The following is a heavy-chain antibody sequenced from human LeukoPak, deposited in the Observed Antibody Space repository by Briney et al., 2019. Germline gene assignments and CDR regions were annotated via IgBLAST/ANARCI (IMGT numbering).Heavy chain of an antibody. V-gene: IGHV3-23*01. Sequence: RAGGSLRLSCAASGFTFSSYAMSWVRQAPGRGLEWVSGIGGSGGGTYYADSVKGRFTISRDNSKNTLYLQMNSLRAEDTAVYYCAKDACGGDCYSDYWGQGTLVTVSS. J-gene: IGHJ4*02. CDR2: IGGSGGGT. D-gene: IGHD2-21*01. CDR1: GFTFSSYA. CDR3: AKDACGGDCYSDY.